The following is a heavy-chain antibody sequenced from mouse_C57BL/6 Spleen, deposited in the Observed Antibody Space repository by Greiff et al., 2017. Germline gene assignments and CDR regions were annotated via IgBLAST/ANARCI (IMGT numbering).Heavy chain of an antibody. D-gene: IGHD1-1*01. V-gene: IGHV1-82*01. CDR3: ARRGVVAVDY. J-gene: IGHJ2*01. CDR1: GYAFSSSW. Sequence: RVESGASVKISCKASGYAFSSSWMNWVKQRPGKGLEWIGRIYPGDGDTNYNGKFKGKATLTADKSSSTAYMQLSSLTSEDSAVYFCARRGVVAVDYWGQGTTLTVSS. CDR2: IYPGDGDT.